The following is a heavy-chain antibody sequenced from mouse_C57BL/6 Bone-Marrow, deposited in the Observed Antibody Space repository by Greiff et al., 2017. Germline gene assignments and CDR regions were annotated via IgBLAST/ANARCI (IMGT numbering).Heavy chain of an antibody. V-gene: IGHV1-80*01. D-gene: IGHD2-4*01. Sequence: VQRVESGAELVKPGASVKISCKASGYAFSSYWMNWVKQRPGKGLEWIGQIYPGDGDTNYNGKFKGKATLTADKSSSTAYMQLSSLTSEDSAVYFCASSYDYEFAYWGQGTLVTVSA. J-gene: IGHJ3*01. CDR1: GYAFSSYW. CDR3: ASSYDYEFAY. CDR2: IYPGDGDT.